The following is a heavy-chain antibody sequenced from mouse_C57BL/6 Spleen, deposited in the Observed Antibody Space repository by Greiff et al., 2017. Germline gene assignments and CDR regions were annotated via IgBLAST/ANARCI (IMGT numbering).Heavy chain of an antibody. V-gene: IGHV1-53*01. J-gene: IGHJ2*01. CDR2: INPSNGGT. D-gene: IGHD1-1*01. CDR1: GFTFTSYW. Sequence: QVQLQQPGTELVKPGASVKLSCTASGFTFTSYWMHWVKQRPGQGLEWIGNINPSNGGTNYNDKFKSKATLTVDKSPSTAYMQLSSLTSEDSAVYYCARDYYGSSFSLFDYWGQGTTLTVSS. CDR3: ARDYYGSSFSLFDY.